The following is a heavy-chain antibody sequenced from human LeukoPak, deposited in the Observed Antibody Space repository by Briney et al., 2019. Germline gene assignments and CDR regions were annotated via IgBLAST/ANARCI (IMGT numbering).Heavy chain of an antibody. CDR3: AKDVGIQLWLWDY. Sequence: GGSLRLSCAASGFTFSSYAMSWVRQAPGKGLEWGSAISGSGGSTYYADSVKGRFTISRDNSKNTLYLQMNSLRAEDTAVYYCAKDVGIQLWLWDYWGQGTLVTVSS. D-gene: IGHD5-18*01. CDR2: ISGSGGST. J-gene: IGHJ4*02. V-gene: IGHV3-23*01. CDR1: GFTFSSYA.